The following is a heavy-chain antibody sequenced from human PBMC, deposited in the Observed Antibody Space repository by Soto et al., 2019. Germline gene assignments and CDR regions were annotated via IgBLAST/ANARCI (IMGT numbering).Heavy chain of an antibody. CDR1: GFTLSDYW. J-gene: IGHJ4*03. Sequence: GGSLRLSCAASGFTLSDYWMHWVRQVPGKGLLWVSRISVDGGDTTYADSVKGRFTISRDNAKNTLYLQMDTLRAEDTAIYYCVRAPEQRPIDYWGQGTTVTVSS. CDR2: ISVDGGDT. D-gene: IGHD6-19*01. V-gene: IGHV3-74*01. CDR3: VRAPEQRPIDY.